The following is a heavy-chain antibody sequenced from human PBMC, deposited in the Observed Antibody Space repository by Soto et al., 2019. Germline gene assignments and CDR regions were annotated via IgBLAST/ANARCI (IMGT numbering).Heavy chain of an antibody. CDR2: IIPIFGTA. CDR1: GGTFSSYA. Sequence: QVQLVQSGAEAKKPGSSVKVSCKASGGTFSSYAISWVRQAPGQGHESMGGIIPIFGTANYAQKSQSRVTITAYESTSTAYMELSSLRSEDTAVYFCASGYYPYYFDYWGQGTLVTVSS. J-gene: IGHJ4*02. V-gene: IGHV1-69*01. CDR3: ASGYYPYYFDY. D-gene: IGHD3-22*01.